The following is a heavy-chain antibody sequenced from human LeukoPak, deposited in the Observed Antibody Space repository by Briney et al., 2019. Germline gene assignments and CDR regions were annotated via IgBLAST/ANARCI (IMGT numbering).Heavy chain of an antibody. CDR3: ARDRDYYDSSGYDGYYYYYMDV. Sequence: SETLSLTCTVSGGSISSYYWSWIRQPAGKGLEWIGRIYTSGSTNYNPSLKSRVTISVDTSKNQFSLKLSSVTAADTAVYYCARDRDYYDSSGYDGYYYYYMDVWGKGTTVTISS. J-gene: IGHJ6*03. D-gene: IGHD3-22*01. V-gene: IGHV4-4*07. CDR1: GGSISSYY. CDR2: IYTSGST.